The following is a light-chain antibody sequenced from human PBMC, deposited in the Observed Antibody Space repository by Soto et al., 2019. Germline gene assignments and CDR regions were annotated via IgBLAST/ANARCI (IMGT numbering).Light chain of an antibody. CDR3: QQRSNWPPLT. J-gene: IGKJ4*01. CDR1: QSVNSY. V-gene: IGKV3-11*01. CDR2: DAS. Sequence: EIVLTQSPATLSLSPGEGATLSCRASQSVNSYLAWYQQKPGQAPRLLIYDASNRATGIPARFSGSGSGTDFTLTISSLEPEDFAVYYCQQRSNWPPLTFGGGTKVDIK.